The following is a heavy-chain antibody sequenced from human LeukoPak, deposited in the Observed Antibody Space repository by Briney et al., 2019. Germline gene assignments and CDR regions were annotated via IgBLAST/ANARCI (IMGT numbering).Heavy chain of an antibody. Sequence: PGGSLRLSCAASGFTVSSNYMSWVRQAPGKGLEWVSVIYSGGSTYYADSVKGRFTISRDNSKNTLYLQMNSLRAEGTAVYYCARDLGYYDILTGYWGQGTLVTVSS. CDR2: IYSGGST. CDR3: ARDLGYYDILTGY. J-gene: IGHJ4*02. CDR1: GFTVSSNY. D-gene: IGHD3-9*01. V-gene: IGHV3-66*02.